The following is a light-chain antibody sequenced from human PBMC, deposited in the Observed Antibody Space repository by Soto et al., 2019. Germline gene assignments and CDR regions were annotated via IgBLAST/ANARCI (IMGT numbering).Light chain of an antibody. J-gene: IGLJ3*02. CDR2: GNS. CDR1: SPTIGASSD. Sequence: QSVLTQPPSVSGAPGQRVTISSIGTSPTIGASSDVHWYQQLPGTAPKLLIYGNSNRPSGVPDRFSGSKSGTSASLAITGLQAEDEADYYCQSYDSSLSGWVFGGGTKLTVL. V-gene: IGLV1-40*01. CDR3: QSYDSSLSGWV.